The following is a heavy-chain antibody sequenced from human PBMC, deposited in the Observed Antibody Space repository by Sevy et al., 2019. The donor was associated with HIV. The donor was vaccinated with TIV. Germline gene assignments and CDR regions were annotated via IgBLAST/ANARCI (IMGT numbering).Heavy chain of an antibody. CDR1: GGSISSGSYY. Sequence: QSQTLSLTCTVSGGSISSGSYYWSWIRQPAGKGLEWIGRIYTSGTTNYNPSLKSRVTISVDTSKNQFSLKLSSVTATDTAVYYCAREGSTWAGWFDPWGQGTLVTVSS. V-gene: IGHV4-61*02. D-gene: IGHD6-13*01. CDR3: AREGSTWAGWFDP. CDR2: IYTSGTT. J-gene: IGHJ5*02.